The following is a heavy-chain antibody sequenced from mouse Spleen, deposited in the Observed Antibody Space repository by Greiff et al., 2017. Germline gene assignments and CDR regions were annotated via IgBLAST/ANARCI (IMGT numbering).Heavy chain of an antibody. CDR3: ARANWDY. D-gene: IGHD4-1*01. J-gene: IGHJ2*01. CDR2: IYPRSGNT. Sequence: VQRVESGAELARPGASVKLSCKASGYTFTSYGISWVKQRTGQGLEWIGEIYPRSGNTYYNEKFKGKATLTADKSSSTAYMELRSLTSEDSAVYFCARANWDYWGQGTTLTVSS. V-gene: IGHV1-81*01. CDR1: GYTFTSYG.